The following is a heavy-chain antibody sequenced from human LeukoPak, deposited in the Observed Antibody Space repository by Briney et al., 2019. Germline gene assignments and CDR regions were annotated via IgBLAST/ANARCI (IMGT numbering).Heavy chain of an antibody. CDR1: GFTFSSYS. V-gene: IGHV3-21*04. Sequence: GGSLRLSCAASGFTFSSYSMNWVRQAPGKGLEWVSSISSSSSYIYYADSVKGRFTISRDNAKNSLYLQMNSLRAEDTALYYCARSPYSSGWYWGVNWFDPWGQGTLVTVSS. CDR2: ISSSSSYI. J-gene: IGHJ5*02. D-gene: IGHD6-19*01. CDR3: ARSPYSSGWYWGVNWFDP.